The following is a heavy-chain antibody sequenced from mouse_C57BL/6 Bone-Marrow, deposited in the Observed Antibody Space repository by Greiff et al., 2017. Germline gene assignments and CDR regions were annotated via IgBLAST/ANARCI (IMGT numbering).Heavy chain of an antibody. J-gene: IGHJ3*01. V-gene: IGHV1-62-3*01. Sequence: VQLQQPGAELVKPGASVKLSCKASGYTFTSYWMHWVQQRPGRGLEWIGRIDPNSGGTTYYEKFKSKATLTVDKPSSTAYMQLSSLTSEDSAIYCCARSSFDYYGSSVWFAYWGQGTLVTVSA. CDR3: ARSSFDYYGSSVWFAY. D-gene: IGHD1-1*01. CDR2: IDPNSGGT. CDR1: GYTFTSYW.